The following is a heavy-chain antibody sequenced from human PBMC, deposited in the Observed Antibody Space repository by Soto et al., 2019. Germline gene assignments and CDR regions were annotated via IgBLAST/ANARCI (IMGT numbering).Heavy chain of an antibody. J-gene: IGHJ4*02. Sequence: PGGSLRLSCAASGFAFSSYAMSWVRQAPGKGLEWVSGISGGGGSTYYTDSVKGRFTISRDNSKNTLYLQMNSLRAEDTAVYYCAKMLSPKWLGFDSWGQGTLVTVPQ. CDR1: GFAFSSYA. CDR2: ISGGGGST. CDR3: AKMLSPKWLGFDS. V-gene: IGHV3-23*01. D-gene: IGHD6-19*01.